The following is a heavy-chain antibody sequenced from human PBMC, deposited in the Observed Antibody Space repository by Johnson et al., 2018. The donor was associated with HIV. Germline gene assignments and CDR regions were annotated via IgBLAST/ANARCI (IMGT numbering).Heavy chain of an antibody. Sequence: VQLVESGGGLVKPGGSLRVSCAASGFTFSNAWMNWVRQAPGKGLEWVGRIRSKTDGGTTEYAAPVKGRFTISRDDSKNTLYLQMNSLKTEDTAVYYCNTGHYEDGSGDAFDSWGQGTMVTVSS. D-gene: IGHD3-22*01. CDR2: IRSKTDGGTT. J-gene: IGHJ3*02. CDR1: GFTFSNAW. CDR3: NTGHYEDGSGDAFDS. V-gene: IGHV3-15*01.